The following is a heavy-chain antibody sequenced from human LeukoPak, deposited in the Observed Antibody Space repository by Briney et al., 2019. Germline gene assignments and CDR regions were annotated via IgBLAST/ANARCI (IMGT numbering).Heavy chain of an antibody. D-gene: IGHD6-19*01. Sequence: ASVKVSCKASGYTFTGYYMHWVRQAPGQGLEWMGWINPNSGGTNYAQKFQGRVTMTRGMSTGTVYMELSSLRSEDTAVYYCARGLYSSGPFDYWGQGTLVTVSS. CDR3: ARGLYSSGPFDY. J-gene: IGHJ4*02. V-gene: IGHV1-2*02. CDR1: GYTFTGYY. CDR2: INPNSGGT.